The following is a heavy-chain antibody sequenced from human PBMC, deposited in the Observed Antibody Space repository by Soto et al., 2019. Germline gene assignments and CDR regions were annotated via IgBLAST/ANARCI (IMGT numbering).Heavy chain of an antibody. Sequence: EVQLVESGGGLVMPGGSLRLSCAASGFTFASYHMSWVRQAPGKGLDWVSSINPSSSHIYYSDSVRGRFTISSDDSKNSLHLDMNSLRTEDVAIYYCVRVYWGGGGCYLRRDAFDVWGQGTAVTVSS. J-gene: IGHJ3*01. CDR3: VRVYWGGGGCYLRRDAFDV. CDR2: INPSSSHI. D-gene: IGHD2-21*02. CDR1: GFTFASYH. V-gene: IGHV3-21*02.